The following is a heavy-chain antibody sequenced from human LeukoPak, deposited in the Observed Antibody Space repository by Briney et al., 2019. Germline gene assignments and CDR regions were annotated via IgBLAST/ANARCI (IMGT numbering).Heavy chain of an antibody. Sequence: PGGSLRLSCAASGFTFSTYWMSWVRQAPGKGLEWVANIRQDGSAKYYLDSVKGRFTISRDNAKNSLYLQMNSLRAEDTAVYYCTRAAGITGTSRDNWFDPWGQGTLVIVSS. CDR3: TRAAGITGTSRDNWFDP. CDR1: GFTFSTYW. CDR2: IRQDGSAK. V-gene: IGHV3-7*01. D-gene: IGHD1/OR15-1a*01. J-gene: IGHJ5*02.